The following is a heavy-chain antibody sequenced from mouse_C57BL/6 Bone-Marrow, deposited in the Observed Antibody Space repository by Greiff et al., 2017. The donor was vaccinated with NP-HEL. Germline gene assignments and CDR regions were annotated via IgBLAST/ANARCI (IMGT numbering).Heavy chain of an antibody. CDR3: ARGTGNPFYYAMDY. Sequence: VQLQQSGPELVKPGASVKIPCKASGYTFTDYNMDWVKQSHGKSLEWIGDINPNNGGTIYNQKFKGKATLTVDKSSSTAYMELRSLTSEDTAVYYCARGTGNPFYYAMDYWGQGTSVTVSS. J-gene: IGHJ4*01. D-gene: IGHD4-1*01. CDR1: GYTFTDYN. CDR2: INPNNGGT. V-gene: IGHV1-18*01.